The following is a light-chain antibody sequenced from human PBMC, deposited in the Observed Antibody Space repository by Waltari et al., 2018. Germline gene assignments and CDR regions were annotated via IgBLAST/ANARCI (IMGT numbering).Light chain of an antibody. Sequence: QLVLTQSPSASASLGASVRLTCTLSSGHSNYAIAWHQHQPEKGPRYLMTLHSDGSHTRGVGIPDRFSGSSSGAVRYLTISSLQTEDEADYYCQARAPGIRVFGGGTKLTVL. J-gene: IGLJ3*02. CDR1: SGHSNYA. V-gene: IGLV4-69*01. CDR3: QARAPGIRV. CDR2: LHSDGSH.